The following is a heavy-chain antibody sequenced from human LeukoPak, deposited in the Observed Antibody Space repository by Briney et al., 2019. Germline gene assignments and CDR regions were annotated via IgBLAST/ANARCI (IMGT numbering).Heavy chain of an antibody. V-gene: IGHV1-18*01. D-gene: IGHD6-19*01. CDR3: ARDPTNTSGRYVYFDY. CDR2: ISAYNGDT. Sequence: GASVKVSCKASDYTFTKYGISWVRQAPGQGLEWMGWISAYNGDTHYAQQFQGRVTMTTDTSTATDYMELRSLRSDDTAVYYCARDPTNTSGRYVYFDYWGQGTLVTVPS. J-gene: IGHJ4*02. CDR1: DYTFTKYG.